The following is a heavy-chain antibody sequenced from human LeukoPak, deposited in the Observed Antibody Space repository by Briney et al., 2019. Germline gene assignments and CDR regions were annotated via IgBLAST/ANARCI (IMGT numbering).Heavy chain of an antibody. Sequence: ASVKVSCKVSGYTLTELSMHWVRQAPGKGLEWMGGFDPEDGETIYAQKFQGRVTMTEDTSTDTAYMELSSLRSEDTAVYYCATKRSNSVVAATAQNWFDPWGQGTLVTVSS. CDR2: FDPEDGET. D-gene: IGHD2-15*01. CDR3: ATKRSNSVVAATAQNWFDP. V-gene: IGHV1-24*01. CDR1: GYTLTELS. J-gene: IGHJ5*02.